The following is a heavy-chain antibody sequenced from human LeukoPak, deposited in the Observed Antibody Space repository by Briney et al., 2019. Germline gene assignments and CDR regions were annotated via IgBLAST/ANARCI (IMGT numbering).Heavy chain of an antibody. Sequence: GGSLRLSCAASGFTFSYYVMSWVRQAPGQGLEWVSGISASGGSRYYADSVKGRFTISRDNSKNTVYLQMNSLRVEDTAIYYCAQDRGATVTTSVNWGQGTLVTVSS. CDR1: GFTFSYYV. V-gene: IGHV3-23*01. J-gene: IGHJ4*02. D-gene: IGHD4-17*01. CDR2: ISASGGSR. CDR3: AQDRGATVTTSVN.